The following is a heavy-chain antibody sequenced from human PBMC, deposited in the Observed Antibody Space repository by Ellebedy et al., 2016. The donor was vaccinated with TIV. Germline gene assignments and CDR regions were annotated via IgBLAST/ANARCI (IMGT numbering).Heavy chain of an antibody. J-gene: IGHJ5*02. CDR3: ARGVSGSYYVGNWFDP. CDR1: GGSISSSSYY. V-gene: IGHV4-39*01. D-gene: IGHD1-26*01. Sequence: SETLSLXXTVSGGSISSSSYYWGWIRQPPGRGLEWIGSIYYSGSTYYNPSLKSRVTISVDTSKNQFSLKLSSVTAADTAVYYCARGVSGSYYVGNWFDPWGQGTLVTVSS. CDR2: IYYSGST.